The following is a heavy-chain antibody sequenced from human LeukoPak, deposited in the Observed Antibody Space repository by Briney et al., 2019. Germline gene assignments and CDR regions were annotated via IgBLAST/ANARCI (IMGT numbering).Heavy chain of an antibody. D-gene: IGHD3-10*01. CDR1: GGSISSSSYY. J-gene: IGHJ3*02. CDR3: AEVYGSGSYFDAFDI. Sequence: SETLSLTCTVSGGSISSSSYYWGWIRQPPGKGLEWIGSIYYSGSTYYNPSLKSRDTISVDTSKNQFSLKLSSVTAADTAVYYCAEVYGSGSYFDAFDIWGQGTMVTVSS. V-gene: IGHV4-39*07. CDR2: IYYSGST.